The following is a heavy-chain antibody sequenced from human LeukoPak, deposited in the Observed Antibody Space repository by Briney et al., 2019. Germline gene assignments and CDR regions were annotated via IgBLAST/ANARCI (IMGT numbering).Heavy chain of an antibody. D-gene: IGHD4-17*01. CDR2: IYHSGST. Sequence: SETLSLTCTVSGYSISSGYYWGWIRQPPGKGLEWIGSIYHSGSTYYNPSLKSRVTISLDTSKNQFSLKLSSVTAADTAVYYCANSIDFDYGDYYFDYWGQGALVTISS. CDR3: ANSIDFDYGDYYFDY. CDR1: GYSISSGYY. V-gene: IGHV4-38-2*02. J-gene: IGHJ4*02.